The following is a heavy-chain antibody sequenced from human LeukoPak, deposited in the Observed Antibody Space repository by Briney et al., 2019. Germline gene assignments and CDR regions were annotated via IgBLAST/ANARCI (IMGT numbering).Heavy chain of an antibody. V-gene: IGHV4-39*02. CDR1: GFTFSSYSMN. D-gene: IGHD1-26*01. Sequence: GSLRLSCAASGFTFSSYSMNWVRQSPGTGLEWIGTIYYSGSTYYNPSLKSRVTISVDTSNNHFSLKLSSVTAADTALYYCAIERSGSYAYWGQETLVTVSS. J-gene: IGHJ4*02. CDR3: AIERSGSYAY. CDR2: IYYSGST.